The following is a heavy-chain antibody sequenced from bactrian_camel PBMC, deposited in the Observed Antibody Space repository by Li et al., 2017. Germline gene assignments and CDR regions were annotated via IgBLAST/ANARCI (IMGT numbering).Heavy chain of an antibody. Sequence: HVQLVESGGGSVQAGESLRLSCVVYGYTWSTYCMGWFRQRPGREREGVAAIYTGGDRTYFADSVKGRFTISYDDAKKTAYLQMNSLKLEDTAAYYCLVDVGHQPRGQGTQVTVS. CDR2: IYTGGDRT. D-gene: IGHD7*01. CDR1: GYTWSTYC. V-gene: IGHV3S1*01. J-gene: IGHJ4*01.